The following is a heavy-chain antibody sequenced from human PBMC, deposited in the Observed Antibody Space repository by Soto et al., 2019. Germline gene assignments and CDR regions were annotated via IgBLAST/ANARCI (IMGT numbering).Heavy chain of an antibody. CDR1: GDSIRSSDFN. Sequence: SETLSLTCTVSGDSIRSSDFNWGWIRQPPGKGLEWIGTIYRNGETFYNPPLHSRVTMSVDTSRNQFSLHLTSVTAADTAVYFCAGQTRGPIPHFGRLSPVASWGQGTLVTVS. V-gene: IGHV4-39*01. D-gene: IGHD3-3*02. J-gene: IGHJ5*02. CDR2: IYRNGET. CDR3: AGQTRGPIPHFGRLSPVAS.